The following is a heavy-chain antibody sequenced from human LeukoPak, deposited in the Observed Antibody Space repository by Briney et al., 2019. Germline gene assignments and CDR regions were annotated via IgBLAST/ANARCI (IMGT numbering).Heavy chain of an antibody. CDR1: GYTFTSSG. CDR3: ARDLAVAGTYFAC. V-gene: IGHV1-18*01. CDR2: ISVYNGNT. Sequence: GASVKVSCKASGYTFTSSGISWLRQAPGQGREWMGWISVYNGNTNYAQNLQGRVNMTTDTPTSTAYMELRSLRSDDTAVYYCARDLAVAGTYFACWGQGTLVTVSS. D-gene: IGHD6-19*01. J-gene: IGHJ4*02.